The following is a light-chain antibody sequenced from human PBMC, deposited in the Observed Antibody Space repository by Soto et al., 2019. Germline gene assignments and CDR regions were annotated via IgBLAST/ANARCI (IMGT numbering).Light chain of an antibody. CDR3: SSYTSSSVV. CDR1: SSDVGGYNY. Sequence: QSALTQPASVSGSPGQSITISCTGTSSDVGGYNYVSWYQQHPGKATKLMIYDVSNRPSGVSNRFSGSKSGNTASLTISGLQAEDEADYYCSSYTSSSVVFCGGTKVTVL. J-gene: IGLJ2*01. V-gene: IGLV2-14*01. CDR2: DVS.